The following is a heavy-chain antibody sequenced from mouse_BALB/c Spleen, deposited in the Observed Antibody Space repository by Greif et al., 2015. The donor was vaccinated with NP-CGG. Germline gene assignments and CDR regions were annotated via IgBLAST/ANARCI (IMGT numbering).Heavy chain of an antibody. CDR2: ISDGGSYT. V-gene: IGHV5-4*02. J-gene: IGHJ4*01. CDR1: GFTFSDYY. CDR3: ASMDY. Sequence: DVKLQESGGGLVKPGGSLKLSCAASGFTFSDYYMYWVRQTPEKRLEWVATISDGGSYTYYPDSVKGRFTISRDNAKNNLYLQMSSLKSEDIAMYYCASMDYWGQGTSVTVSS.